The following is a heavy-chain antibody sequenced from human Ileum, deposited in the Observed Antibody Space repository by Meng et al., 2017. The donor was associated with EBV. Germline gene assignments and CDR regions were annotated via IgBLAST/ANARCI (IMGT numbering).Heavy chain of an antibody. CDR3: ARVVEGATSWLDR. V-gene: IGHV1-3*01. CDR1: GYTFTDYT. J-gene: IGHJ5*02. D-gene: IGHD1-26*01. CDR2: INGGSGNT. Sequence: QVQLVQSGAEVKKPGASVKVSCKASGYTFTDYTMHWVRQAPGQRLEWMGWINGGSGNTKYSQKFQGRVTITRDTSASTAYMELSSLTSEDTAVYYCARVVEGATSWLDRWGQGTLVTVSS.